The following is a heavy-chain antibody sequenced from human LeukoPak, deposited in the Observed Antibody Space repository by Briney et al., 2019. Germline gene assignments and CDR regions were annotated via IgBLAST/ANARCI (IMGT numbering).Heavy chain of an antibody. CDR3: ARHTMRYSSSWPDY. Sequence: GESLKISCKGSGYSFTSYWIGWLRQMPGKGLEWMGIIYPGDSDTRYSPSFQGQVTISADKSISTAYLQWSSLKASDAAMYYCARHTMRYSSSWPDYWGQGTLVTVSS. D-gene: IGHD6-13*01. CDR1: GYSFTSYW. J-gene: IGHJ4*02. V-gene: IGHV5-51*01. CDR2: IYPGDSDT.